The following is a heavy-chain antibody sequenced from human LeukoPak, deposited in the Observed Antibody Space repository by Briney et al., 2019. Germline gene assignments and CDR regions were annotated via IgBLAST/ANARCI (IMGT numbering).Heavy chain of an antibody. V-gene: IGHV4-4*07. CDR2: IYISGST. CDR3: ARDRGTWNDDGFDY. D-gene: IGHD1-1*01. Sequence: SETLSLTCTVSGGFISSYYWNWIRQPAGKGLEWIGRIYISGSTNYNPSLKSRVTMSVDTSKNQFSLKLSSVTAADTAVYYCARDRGTWNDDGFDYWGQGTLVTVSS. CDR1: GGFISSYY. J-gene: IGHJ4*02.